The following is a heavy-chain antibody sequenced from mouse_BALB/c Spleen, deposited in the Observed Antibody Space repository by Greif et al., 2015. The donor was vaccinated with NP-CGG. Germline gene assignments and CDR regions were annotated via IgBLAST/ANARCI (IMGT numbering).Heavy chain of an antibody. J-gene: IGHJ4*01. CDR2: IYPGSSNT. Sequence: QVQLQQSVPELVKPGASVQISCKASGYTFTAYYLNWVPQKPGPGLEWIGWIYPGSSNTKYNEKFKGKATLTVDTSSSTAYMQLSSLTSEDTAVYFCARRAGTEAMDYWGQGTSVTVSS. CDR1: GYTFTAYY. D-gene: IGHD3-3*01. V-gene: IGHV1-84*02. CDR3: ARRAGTEAMDY.